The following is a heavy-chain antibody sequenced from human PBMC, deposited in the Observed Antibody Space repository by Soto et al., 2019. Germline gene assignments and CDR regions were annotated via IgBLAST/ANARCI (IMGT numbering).Heavy chain of an antibody. CDR3: AKDMKYSSSWYPITLDY. CDR2: ISWNSGSI. Sequence: GGSLRLSCAASGFTFDDYAMHWVRQAPGKGLEWVSGISWNSGSIGYADSVKGRFTISRDNAKNSLYLQMNSLRAEDTALYYCAKDMKYSSSWYPITLDYWGQGTLVTVSS. CDR1: GFTFDDYA. D-gene: IGHD6-13*01. V-gene: IGHV3-9*01. J-gene: IGHJ4*02.